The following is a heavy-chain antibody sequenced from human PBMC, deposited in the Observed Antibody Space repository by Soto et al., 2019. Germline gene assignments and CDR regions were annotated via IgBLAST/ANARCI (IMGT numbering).Heavy chain of an antibody. V-gene: IGHV3-30-3*01. Sequence: GGSLRLSCAASGFTFSSYAMHWVRQAPGKGLEWVAVISYDGSNKYYADSVKGRFTISRDNSKNTLYLQMNSLRAEDTAVYYCAREEAYYDILTGYYGYYYGMDVWGQGTTVTVSS. J-gene: IGHJ6*02. CDR3: AREEAYYDILTGYYGYYYGMDV. CDR1: GFTFSSYA. D-gene: IGHD3-9*01. CDR2: ISYDGSNK.